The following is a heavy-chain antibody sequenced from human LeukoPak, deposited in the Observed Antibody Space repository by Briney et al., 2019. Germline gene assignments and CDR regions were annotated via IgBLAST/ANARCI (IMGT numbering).Heavy chain of an antibody. CDR1: GFTFSTYS. D-gene: IGHD3-10*01. CDR2: ISSSSSYI. Sequence: GGSLRLSCAASGFTFSTYSMNWVRQAPGKGLEWVSSISSSSSYIYYADSVKGRFTISRDNAKNSLYLQMKSLRVEDTDVYYCAREGMGRRAFDIWGQGTRVTVSA. V-gene: IGHV3-21*01. J-gene: IGHJ3*02. CDR3: AREGMGRRAFDI.